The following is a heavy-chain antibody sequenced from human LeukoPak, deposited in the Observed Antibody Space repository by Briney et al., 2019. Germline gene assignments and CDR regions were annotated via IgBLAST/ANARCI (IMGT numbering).Heavy chain of an antibody. V-gene: IGHV1-69*06. D-gene: IGHD3-22*01. CDR3: ARASPSSGYYHGLDAFDI. CDR1: VGTFSSYA. Sequence: SVKVSCKASVGTFSSYAISWVRQAAGQGLEWLGGIIPFFGTANYAQKFQGRVTITADKSTSTAYMELSSLRSEDTAVYYCARASPSSGYYHGLDAFDIWGQGTMVTVSS. CDR2: IIPFFGTA. J-gene: IGHJ3*02.